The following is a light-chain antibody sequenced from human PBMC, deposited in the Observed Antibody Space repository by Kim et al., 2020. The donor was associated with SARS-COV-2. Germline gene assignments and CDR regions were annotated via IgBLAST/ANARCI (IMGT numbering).Light chain of an antibody. J-gene: IGKJ4*01. V-gene: IGKV3-11*01. Sequence: PGERVTLSCRASQNIDTYLAWYQQRPGQAPRLLVYDASNRATGVPDRFSGSGSGTDFTLTISSLEPEDFSLYYCQQRNSWPPAVTFGGGTKVDIK. CDR1: QNIDTY. CDR3: QQRNSWPPAVT. CDR2: DAS.